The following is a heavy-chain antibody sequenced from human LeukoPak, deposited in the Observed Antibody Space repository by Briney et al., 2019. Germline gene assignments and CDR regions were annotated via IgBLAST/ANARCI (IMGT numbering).Heavy chain of an antibody. D-gene: IGHD5-12*01. CDR1: GFTFSSYA. J-gene: IGHJ4*02. CDR2: ISSNGGST. V-gene: IGHV3-64*01. CDR3: ASGGYTPGDY. Sequence: PGGSLRLSCAASGFTFSSYAMHWVRQAPGKGLEYVSAISSNGGSTYYANSVKGRFTISRDNSKNTLYLQMGSLRAEDMAVYYCASGGYTPGDYWGQGTLVTVSS.